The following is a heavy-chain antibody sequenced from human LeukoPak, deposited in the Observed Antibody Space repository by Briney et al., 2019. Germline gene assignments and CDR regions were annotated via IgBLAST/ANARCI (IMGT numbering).Heavy chain of an antibody. J-gene: IGHJ6*02. CDR3: ARVGGSNYYYYGMDV. CDR1: GGSVSSVSYY. D-gene: IGHD2-15*01. CDR2: IYYGENT. V-gene: IGHV4-61*01. Sequence: SETLSLTCTVSGGSVSSVSYYWSWIRQPPGKGLEWIGYIYYGENTNYNPSLKSRVTMSVDTSMNQFSLKLSSVTAADTAVYYCARVGGSNYYYYGMDVWGQGTTVTVSS.